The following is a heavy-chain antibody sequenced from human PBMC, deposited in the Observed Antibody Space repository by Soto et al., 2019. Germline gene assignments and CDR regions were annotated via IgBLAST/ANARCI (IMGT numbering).Heavy chain of an antibody. J-gene: IGHJ4*02. CDR3: ARGPGRFGELSADY. CDR2: INPNSGGT. V-gene: IGHV1-2*04. CDR1: GYSFTGYY. Sequence: QVQLVQSGAEVKKPGASVKVSCKASGYSFTGYYMHWVRQAPGQGLEWMGWINPNSGGTNYAQKFQGWVTMTRDTSISTAFMELSRLRSDDTAVYYCARGPGRFGELSADYWGQGTLVTVSS. D-gene: IGHD3-10*01.